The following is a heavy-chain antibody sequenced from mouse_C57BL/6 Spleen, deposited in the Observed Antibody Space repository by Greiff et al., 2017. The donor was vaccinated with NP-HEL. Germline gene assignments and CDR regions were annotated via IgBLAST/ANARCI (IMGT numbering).Heavy chain of an antibody. V-gene: IGHV1-82*01. CDR1: GYAFSSSW. CDR3: AREGANWDKHYYAMDY. Sequence: VKLMESGPELVKPGASVKISCKASGYAFSSSWMNWVKQRPGKGLEWIGRIYPGDGDTNYNGKFKGKATLTADKSSSTAYMQLSSLTSEDSAVYFCAREGANWDKHYYAMDYWGQGTSVTVSS. CDR2: IYPGDGDT. J-gene: IGHJ4*01. D-gene: IGHD4-1*01.